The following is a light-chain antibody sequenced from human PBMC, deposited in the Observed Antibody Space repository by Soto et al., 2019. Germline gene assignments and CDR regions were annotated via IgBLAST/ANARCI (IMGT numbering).Light chain of an antibody. CDR3: AAWDDSLIGYV. CDR2: RNN. Sequence: QSVVTQPPSASGTPGQRVTISCSGSSSNIGSNTVNWYQRLPGTAPKLLIYRNNQRPFGVPDRFFGSKSGPSASRAISGLQSEDEADYFCAAWDDSLIGYVFGTGTKLTVL. V-gene: IGLV1-44*01. CDR1: SSNIGSNT. J-gene: IGLJ1*01.